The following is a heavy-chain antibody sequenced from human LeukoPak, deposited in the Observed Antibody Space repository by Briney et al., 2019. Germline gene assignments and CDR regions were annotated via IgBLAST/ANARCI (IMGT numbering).Heavy chain of an antibody. Sequence: GGSLRFSCAASGFTFSSYSMNWVRQAPGKGLEWVSSISSSSSYIYYADSVKGRFTISRDNAKNSLYLQMNSLRAEDTAVYYCARAGYYGSGSPSYWGQGTLVTVSS. CDR3: ARAGYYGSGSPSY. V-gene: IGHV3-21*01. D-gene: IGHD3-10*01. CDR2: ISSSSSYI. J-gene: IGHJ4*02. CDR1: GFTFSSYS.